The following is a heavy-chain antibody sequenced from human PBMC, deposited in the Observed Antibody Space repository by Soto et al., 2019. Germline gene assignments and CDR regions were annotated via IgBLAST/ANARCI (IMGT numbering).Heavy chain of an antibody. J-gene: IGHJ4*02. CDR3: AKDSGRGSADYYFDY. CDR1: GFTFSSYG. CDR2: ISYDGSNK. Sequence: ESGGGVVQPGRSLRLSCAASGFTFSSYGMHWVRQVAGKGLEWVAVISYDGSNKYHADSVKGRFTISRDNSKNTLYLQMNSLRVEDTAVYYCAKDSGRGSADYYFDYWGQGTLVTVSS. D-gene: IGHD3-10*01. V-gene: IGHV3-30*18.